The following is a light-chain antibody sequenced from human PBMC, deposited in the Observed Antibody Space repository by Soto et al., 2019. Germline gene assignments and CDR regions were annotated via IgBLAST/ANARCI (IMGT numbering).Light chain of an antibody. CDR1: SSDVGGFNS. Sequence: QSALTQPASVSGSPGQSITISCTGTSSDVGGFNSVSWYQLRPGTAPKLILYDVVDRPSGVSYRFSGSKSGNTASLTISGLQAADEADYFCSSSTSTMTNVFGSGTKVTVL. V-gene: IGLV2-14*03. J-gene: IGLJ1*01. CDR2: DVV. CDR3: SSSTSTMTNV.